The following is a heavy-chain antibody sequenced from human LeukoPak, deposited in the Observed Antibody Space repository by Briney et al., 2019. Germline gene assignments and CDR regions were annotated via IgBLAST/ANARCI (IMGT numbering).Heavy chain of an antibody. CDR2: ISYDGSNK. CDR3: ARGSGDHYYFDY. V-gene: IGHV3-30*04. Sequence: GGSLRLSCAASGFTFSSYAMHWVRQAPGKGLEWVAVISYDGSNKYYADSVKGRFTISRDNSKNTLYLQMNSLRAEDTAVYYCARGSGDHYYFDYWGQGTLVIVSS. J-gene: IGHJ4*02. CDR1: GFTFSSYA. D-gene: IGHD2-21*02.